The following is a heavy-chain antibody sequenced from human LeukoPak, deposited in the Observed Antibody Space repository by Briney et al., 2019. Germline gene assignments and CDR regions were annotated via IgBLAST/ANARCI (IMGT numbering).Heavy chain of an antibody. CDR2: VRYDGGNK. D-gene: IGHD1-26*01. CDR3: AKDSPAYSWSYYDY. Sequence: TGPSLRLAYAAPGFTFSSYCMHWVRQSPGKWLEWVAVVRYDGGNKYYADSVKGRFTISRDNSKNTLYLQMNSLRAEDTAIYYCAKDSPAYSWSYYDYWGQGTLVTVSS. V-gene: IGHV3-33*06. CDR1: GFTFSSYC. J-gene: IGHJ4*02.